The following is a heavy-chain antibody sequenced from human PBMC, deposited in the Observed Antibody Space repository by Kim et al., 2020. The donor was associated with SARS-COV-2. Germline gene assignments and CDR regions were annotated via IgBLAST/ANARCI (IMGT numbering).Heavy chain of an antibody. CDR1: SGSISSYY. CDR3: ARYYGGSRRGGFEY. V-gene: IGHV4-59*13. D-gene: IGHD2-15*01. J-gene: IGHJ4*02. Sequence: SETLSLTCTVSSGSISSYYWTWIRQPPGKGLEWVGYIYYSGSTNYNPSLKSRVTISVDTSKNQFSLKLSSVTAADTAVYYCARYYGGSRRGGFEYWGQGTLVTVSS. CDR2: IYYSGST.